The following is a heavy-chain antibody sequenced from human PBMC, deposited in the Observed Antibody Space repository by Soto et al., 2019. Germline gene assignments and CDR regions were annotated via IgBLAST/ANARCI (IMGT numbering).Heavy chain of an antibody. Sequence: GGSLRLSCAASGLTFSSYAMSWVRQAPGKGLEWVSAISGSGGSTYYADSVKGRFTISRDNSKNTLYLQMNSLRAEDTAVYYCAKSFEYSSSSLDYWGQGTLVTVSS. CDR1: GLTFSSYA. D-gene: IGHD6-6*01. V-gene: IGHV3-23*01. CDR2: ISGSGGST. CDR3: AKSFEYSSSSLDY. J-gene: IGHJ4*02.